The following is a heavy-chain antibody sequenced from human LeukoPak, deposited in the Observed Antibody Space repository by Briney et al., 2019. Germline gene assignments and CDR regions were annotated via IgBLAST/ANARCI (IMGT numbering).Heavy chain of an antibody. CDR1: GYTFTSYS. CDR2: INTGNGNT. Sequence: ASVKVSCKASGYTFTSYSMHWVRQAPGQRLEWMGWINTGNGNTKYSQEFQGRVTMTEDTSTDTAYMELSSLRSEDTAVYYCATGKELPDAFDIWGQGTMVTVSS. D-gene: IGHD1-26*01. CDR3: ATGKELPDAFDI. J-gene: IGHJ3*02. V-gene: IGHV1-3*03.